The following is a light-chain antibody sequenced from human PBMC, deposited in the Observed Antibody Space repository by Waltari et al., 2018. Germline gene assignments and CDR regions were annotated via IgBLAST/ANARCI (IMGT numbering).Light chain of an antibody. J-gene: IGKJ4*01. Sequence: EIVLTQSPGTLSLSPGEGATLPGRTSQTIRTTYLAWYQQKPGQAPTLLIYGTFSRATGIPDRFTGSGSGTDFSLTISSLEAEDFATYYCQQYDISPLTFGGGTKVEIK. CDR3: QQYDISPLT. CDR1: QTIRTTY. V-gene: IGKV3-20*01. CDR2: GTF.